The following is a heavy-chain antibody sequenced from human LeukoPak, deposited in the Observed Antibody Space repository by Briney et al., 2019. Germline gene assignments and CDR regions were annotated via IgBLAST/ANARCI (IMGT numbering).Heavy chain of an antibody. Sequence: PGGSLRLSCAASGFTFSNAWMSWVRQAPGKGLEWVGRIKSKTDGGTTDYAAPVKGRFTISRDDSKNTLYLQMNSLKTEDTAVYYCTTETQGYTYYYGSGSTYWGQGTLVTVSS. CDR3: TTETQGYTYYYGSGSTY. CDR2: IKSKTDGGTT. CDR1: GFTFSNAW. V-gene: IGHV3-15*01. D-gene: IGHD3-10*01. J-gene: IGHJ4*02.